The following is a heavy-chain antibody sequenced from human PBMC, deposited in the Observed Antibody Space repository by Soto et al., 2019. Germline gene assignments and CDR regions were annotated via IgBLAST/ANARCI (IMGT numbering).Heavy chain of an antibody. CDR1: GYTFTSYY. V-gene: IGHV1-46*01. J-gene: IGHJ6*02. CDR2: INPSGGST. D-gene: IGHD6-19*01. CDR3: ARDFTRTYSSGWYYYYYGMDV. Sequence: ASVKVSCKASGYTFTSYYMHWARQAPGQGLEWMGIINPSGGSTSYAQKFQGRVTMTRDTSTSTVYMELSSLRSEDTAVYYCARDFTRTYSSGWYYYYYGMDVWGQGATVTVSS.